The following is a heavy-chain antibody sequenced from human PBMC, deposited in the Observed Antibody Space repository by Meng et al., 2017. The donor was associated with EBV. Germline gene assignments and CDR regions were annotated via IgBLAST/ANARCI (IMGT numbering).Heavy chain of an antibody. CDR2: INHSGST. CDR3: ARVRWLQPGSYFDY. J-gene: IGHJ4*02. CDR1: AASLSGYC. Sequence: SETLSLACAVFAASLSGYCWSCIRQPARRVLEWIGSINHSGSTTYNPTLKRQVTISVDTSKNQFSLKLSSVTATDTAVYYCARVRWLQPGSYFDYWGQGTLVTVSS. D-gene: IGHD5-24*01. V-gene: IGHV4-34*01.